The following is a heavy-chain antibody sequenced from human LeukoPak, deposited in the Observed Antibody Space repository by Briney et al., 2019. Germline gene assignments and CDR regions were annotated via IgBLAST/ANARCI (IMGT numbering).Heavy chain of an antibody. CDR3: ARTATMEDFYFDY. CDR2: IWYDGSNK. J-gene: IGHJ4*02. Sequence: PGGSLRLSCVASGFTFSSYAMSWVRQAPGKGLEWVAVIWYDGSNKYYADSVKGRFTISRDNSKNTLYLQMNSLRAEDTAVYYCARTATMEDFYFDYWGQGTLVTVSS. V-gene: IGHV3-33*08. D-gene: IGHD2-15*01. CDR1: GFTFSSYA.